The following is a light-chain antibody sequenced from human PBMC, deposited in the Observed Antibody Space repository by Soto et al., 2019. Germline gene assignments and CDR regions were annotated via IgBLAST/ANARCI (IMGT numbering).Light chain of an antibody. CDR1: SSDVGGYNY. J-gene: IGLJ1*01. V-gene: IGLV2-8*01. CDR2: EVS. Sequence: QSVLTQPPSASGSPGQSVTISCTGTSSDVGGYNYVSWYQQHPGKAPKLMIYEVSKRPSGVPDRFSGSKSGNTASLTVSGLQAEVEVDYYCSSYAGSNNLGVFGTGTKVTVL. CDR3: SSYAGSNNLGV.